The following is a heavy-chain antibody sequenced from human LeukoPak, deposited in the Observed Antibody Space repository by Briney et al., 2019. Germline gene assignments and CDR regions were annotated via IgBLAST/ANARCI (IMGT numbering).Heavy chain of an antibody. J-gene: IGHJ6*02. CDR3: ARDLRSSTSCYSDV. D-gene: IGHD2-2*01. V-gene: IGHV4-39*07. CDR1: GGSISSSSYY. CDR2: IYYSGST. Sequence: SETLSLTCTVSGGSISSSSYYWGWIRQPPGKGLEYIGSIYYSGSTYYNPSLKSRVTISVDTSKNQFSLKLSSVTAADTAVYYCARDLRSSTSCYSDVWGQGTTVTVSS.